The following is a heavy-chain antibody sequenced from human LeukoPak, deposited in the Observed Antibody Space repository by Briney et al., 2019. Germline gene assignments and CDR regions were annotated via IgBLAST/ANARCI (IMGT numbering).Heavy chain of an antibody. CDR1: GYSFTSYW. J-gene: IGHJ3*02. D-gene: IGHD4-17*01. CDR2: IYPGDSDT. Sequence: SGESLKISCKGSGYSFTSYWIGWVRQMPGKGLEWMGIIYPGDSDTRYSPSFQGQVTISADKSISTAYLQWSSLKASDTAMYYCATRKGYGDPKLSLAFDIWGQGTMVTVSS. V-gene: IGHV5-51*01. CDR3: ATRKGYGDPKLSLAFDI.